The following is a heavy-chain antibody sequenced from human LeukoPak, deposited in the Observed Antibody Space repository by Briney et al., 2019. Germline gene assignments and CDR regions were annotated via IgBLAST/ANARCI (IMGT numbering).Heavy chain of an antibody. Sequence: PGGSLRLSCAASGFTFSDYNMRWIRQAPGKGLEWVSGISWNSGSIGYADSVKGRFTISRDNAKNSLYLQMNSLRAEDTALYYCAKGISGEQWLAPPDYWGQGTLVTVSS. CDR3: AKGISGEQWLAPPDY. J-gene: IGHJ4*02. V-gene: IGHV3-9*01. D-gene: IGHD6-19*01. CDR2: ISWNSGSI. CDR1: GFTFSDYN.